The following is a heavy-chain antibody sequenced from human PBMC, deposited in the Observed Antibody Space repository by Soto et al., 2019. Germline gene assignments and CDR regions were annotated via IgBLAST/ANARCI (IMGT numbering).Heavy chain of an antibody. J-gene: IGHJ5*02. D-gene: IGHD6-25*01. CDR1: GFTFRSHA. Sequence: GGSLRLSCAASGFTFRSHAMSWVRQAPGKGLEWASGISGSGGSTYYADSVQGRFIISRDNSNNTLYLHMNSLRVEDTAIYYCAKDFSAALNWFDTWGQGTLVTVSS. V-gene: IGHV3-23*01. CDR3: AKDFSAALNWFDT. CDR2: ISGSGGST.